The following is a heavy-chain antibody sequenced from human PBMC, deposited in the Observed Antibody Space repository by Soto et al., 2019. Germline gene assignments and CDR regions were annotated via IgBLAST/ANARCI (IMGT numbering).Heavy chain of an antibody. J-gene: IGHJ3*02. Sequence: GASVKVSCKASRYSFNNYYIHWARQSSGQGLEWMGMINPSGGSTTYAQKFQGRVTMTRDTSTSTVYMELSSLKSEDTAVYYCARLRGGSHDVFDIWDQGTMVTVSS. V-gene: IGHV1-46*02. CDR2: INPSGGST. CDR3: ARLRGGSHDVFDI. D-gene: IGHD2-15*01. CDR1: RYSFNNYY.